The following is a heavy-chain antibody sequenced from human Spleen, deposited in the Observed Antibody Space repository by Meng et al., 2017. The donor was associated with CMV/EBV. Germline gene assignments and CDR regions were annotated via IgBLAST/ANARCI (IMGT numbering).Heavy chain of an antibody. J-gene: IGHJ4*02. CDR2: INTNTGNP. CDR1: GYTFTTYG. Sequence: QVQLVQSGSELKKPGASVKVSCKASGYTFTTYGMNWVRQAPGQGLEWMGWINTNTGNPTYAQAFTGRLLLSLDTSVSTAYLQIFNLKAEDTAMYYCARLPDSSSWYYFDYWGQGSLVTVSS. V-gene: IGHV7-4-1*01. CDR3: ARLPDSSSWYYFDY. D-gene: IGHD6-13*01.